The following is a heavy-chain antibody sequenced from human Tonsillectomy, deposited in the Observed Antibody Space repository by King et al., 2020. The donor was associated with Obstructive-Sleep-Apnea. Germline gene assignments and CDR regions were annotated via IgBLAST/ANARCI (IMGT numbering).Heavy chain of an antibody. CDR3: AQEGDYYDSSGHDTCDY. CDR2: IRYDGSNK. V-gene: IGHV3-30*02. D-gene: IGHD3-22*01. Sequence: VQLVESGGGVVQPGRSLRLSCAASGFTFSSYGMHWVRQAPGKGLEWVSFIRYDGSNKYYADSVKGRFTISRDNSKNTLYLQMNSLGAEDTAVYYCAQEGDYYDSSGHDTCDYWGQGTLVTVSA. CDR1: GFTFSSYG. J-gene: IGHJ4*02.